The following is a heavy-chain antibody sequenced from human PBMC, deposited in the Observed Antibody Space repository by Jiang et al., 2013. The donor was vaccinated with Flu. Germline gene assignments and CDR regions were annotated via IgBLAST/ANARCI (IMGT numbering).Heavy chain of an antibody. D-gene: IGHD2-2*02. CDR2: TYYRSKWYN. V-gene: IGHV6-1*01. CDR1: GDSVSSNSAA. CDR3: ARDSDTYDAFDI. J-gene: IGHJ3*02. Sequence: AISGDSVSSNSAAWNWIRQSPSRGLEWLGRTYYRSKWYNDYAVSVKSRITVNPDTSKNQFSLQLNSVTPEDTAVYFCARDSDTYDAFDIWGQGTTVTVSS.